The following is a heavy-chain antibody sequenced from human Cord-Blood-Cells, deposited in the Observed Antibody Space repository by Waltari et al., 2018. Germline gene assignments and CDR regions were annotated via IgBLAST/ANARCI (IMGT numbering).Heavy chain of an antibody. V-gene: IGHV3-23*01. Sequence: EVQLLESGGGLVQPGGSLRLSCAASGFNFSSYAMSWVRQAPGKGLEGVSAIGGSGGSTYYADSVKGRCTISRDNSKNTLYLQMNSLRAEDTAVYYCARVGATWYFDYWGQGTLVTVSS. CDR3: ARVGATWYFDY. J-gene: IGHJ4*02. CDR2: IGGSGGST. D-gene: IGHD1-26*01. CDR1: GFNFSSYA.